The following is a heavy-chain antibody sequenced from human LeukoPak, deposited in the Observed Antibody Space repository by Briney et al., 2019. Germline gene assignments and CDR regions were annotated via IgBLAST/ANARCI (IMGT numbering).Heavy chain of an antibody. CDR1: GFTFSSYA. J-gene: IGHJ4*02. Sequence: GGSLRLSCAASGFTFSSYAMSWVRQAPGKGLEWVSAISGSGGSTYYADSVKGRFTISRDNSKNTLYLQMNSLRAEDTAVYYCARYDFWSGYEDYWGQGTLVTVSS. CDR3: ARYDFWSGYEDY. CDR2: ISGSGGST. V-gene: IGHV3-23*01. D-gene: IGHD3-3*01.